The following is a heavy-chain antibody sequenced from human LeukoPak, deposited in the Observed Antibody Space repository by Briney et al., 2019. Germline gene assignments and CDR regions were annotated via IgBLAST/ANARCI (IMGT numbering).Heavy chain of an antibody. CDR2: ISAYNGNT. D-gene: IGHD6-13*01. CDR1: GYSFTTYT. Sequence: GASVKCSCKASGYSFTTYTITWVRQAPGQGLEWMGWISAYNGNTNYAQKLQGRVTMTTDTSTSTAYMELRSLRSDDTAVYYCARIAAAENYFDYWGQGTLVTVSS. CDR3: ARIAAAENYFDY. J-gene: IGHJ4*02. V-gene: IGHV1-18*01.